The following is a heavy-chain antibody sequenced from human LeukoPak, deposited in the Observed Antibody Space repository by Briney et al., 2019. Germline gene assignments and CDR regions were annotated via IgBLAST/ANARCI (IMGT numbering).Heavy chain of an antibody. Sequence: ASVKVSCKASGYTFPSYRISWVRQAPGQGLEWMGWISAYNGNTNYAQKLQGRVTMTTDTSTSTAYMELRSLRSDDTAVYYCARDSFGLYSSSWYYFDYWGQGTVVTVSS. CDR3: ARDSFGLYSSSWYYFDY. D-gene: IGHD6-13*01. J-gene: IGHJ4*02. V-gene: IGHV1-18*01. CDR2: ISAYNGNT. CDR1: GYTFPSYR.